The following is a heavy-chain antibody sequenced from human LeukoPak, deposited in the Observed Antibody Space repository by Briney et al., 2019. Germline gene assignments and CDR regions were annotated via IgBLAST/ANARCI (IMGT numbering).Heavy chain of an antibody. CDR3: VGIVGATGGY. J-gene: IGHJ4*02. D-gene: IGHD1-26*01. CDR1: GFTFSSYA. V-gene: IGHV3-30-3*01. CDR2: ISYDGSNK. Sequence: QPGRSLRLSCAASGFTFSSYAMHWVRQAPGEGLEWVAVISYDGSNKYYADSVKGRFTISRDNSKNTLYLQMNSLRAEDTAVYYCVGIVGATGGYWGQGTLVTVSS.